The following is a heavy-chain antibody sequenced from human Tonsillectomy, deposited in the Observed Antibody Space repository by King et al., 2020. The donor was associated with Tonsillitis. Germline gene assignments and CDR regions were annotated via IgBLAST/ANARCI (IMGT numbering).Heavy chain of an antibody. CDR2: ISWNSGNT. D-gene: IGHD1-1*01. J-gene: IGHJ6*02. V-gene: IGHV3-9*01. CDR1: GFTFDDYA. Sequence: VQLVESGGGLVQPGRSLRLSCVASGFTFDDYAMHWVRQPPGKGLEWVSGISWNSGNTGYTDSVKGRFTISRDNAKKSLYLQMNSLRAEDTALYYCAKDAEIVNWNDLDHYYYGMDVWGQGTTVTVSS. CDR3: AKDAEIVNWNDLDHYYYGMDV.